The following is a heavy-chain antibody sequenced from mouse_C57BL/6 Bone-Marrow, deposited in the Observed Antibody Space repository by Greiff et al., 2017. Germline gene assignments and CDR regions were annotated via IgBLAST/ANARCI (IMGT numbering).Heavy chain of an antibody. CDR2: INPNYGTT. D-gene: IGHD2-4*01. J-gene: IGHJ4*01. CDR1: GYSFTDYN. Sequence: VQLQQSGPELVKPGASVKISCKASGYSFTDYNMHWVKQSNGQSLEWIGVINPNYGTTSYNQKFKGKATLTVDQSSSTAYMQLNSLTSEDSVDYYAARGYDYDYAMDYWGQGTSVTVSS. V-gene: IGHV1-39*01. CDR3: ARGYDYDYAMDY.